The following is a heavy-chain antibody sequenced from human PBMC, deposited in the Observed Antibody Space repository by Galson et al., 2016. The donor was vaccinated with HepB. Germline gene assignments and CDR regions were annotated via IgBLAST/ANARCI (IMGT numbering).Heavy chain of an antibody. CDR1: GFTFDDYT. Sequence: SLRLSCAASGFTFDDYTMHWVRQAPGKGLEWVSLISWDGRSTYCADSVKGRFTISRDNSKNSLYLQMNSLRTKDTALYYCAKDWGSLWESSGKGMDVWGQGTTVTVSS. J-gene: IGHJ6*02. D-gene: IGHD3-10*01. V-gene: IGHV3-43*01. CDR3: AKDWGSLWESSGKGMDV. CDR2: ISWDGRST.